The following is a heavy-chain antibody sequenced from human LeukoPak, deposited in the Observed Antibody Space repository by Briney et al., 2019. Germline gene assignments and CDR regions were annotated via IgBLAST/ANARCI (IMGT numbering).Heavy chain of an antibody. V-gene: IGHV3-49*04. J-gene: IGHJ5*02. D-gene: IGHD3-22*01. CDR1: GFTFGDFA. CDR2: IRTTGYGGTT. Sequence: GGSLRLSCTGVGFTFGDFAVSWVRQTAGKRLEWVAFIRTTGYGGTTEYAASVKGRFSISRDDSKSTVYLQMNSLKTEDTGIYYCTRDYSSCYYIGWFDPWGRGTQVIVSS. CDR3: TRDYSSCYYIGWFDP.